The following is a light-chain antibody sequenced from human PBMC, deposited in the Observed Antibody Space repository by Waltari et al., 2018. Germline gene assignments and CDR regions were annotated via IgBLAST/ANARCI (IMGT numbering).Light chain of an antibody. CDR2: DDN. J-gene: IGLJ3*02. CDR3: HLWDSSSDHWV. CDR1: NIGSKR. V-gene: IGLV3-21*02. Sequence: SYELTQPPSVSVAPGQTARITCEGSNIGSKRVHWYRQKAGQAPRRAGHDDNDRPSGRPERFSGSNSGNTATLTISRVEAGDEADYYCHLWDSSSDHWVFGGGTRLTVL.